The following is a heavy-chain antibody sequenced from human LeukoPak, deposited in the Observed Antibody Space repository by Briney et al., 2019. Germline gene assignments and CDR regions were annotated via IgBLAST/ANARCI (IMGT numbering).Heavy chain of an antibody. CDR1: GGTFKNYA. J-gene: IGHJ6*02. Sequence: SVKVSCRASGGTFKNYAFSWVRQAAGQGLEWMGGIIPIVGSANYAQKFQGRVTITADESTRSAYMELSSLRSEDTAVYYCASIDTMVIKLYFYVMDVWGQGTTVTVSS. CDR3: ASIDTMVIKLYFYVMDV. V-gene: IGHV1-69*01. CDR2: IIPIVGSA. D-gene: IGHD3-10*01.